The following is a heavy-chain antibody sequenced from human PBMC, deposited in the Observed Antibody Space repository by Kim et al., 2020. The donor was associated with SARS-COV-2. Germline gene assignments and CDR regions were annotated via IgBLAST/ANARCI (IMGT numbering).Heavy chain of an antibody. J-gene: IGHJ3*02. V-gene: IGHV3-13*01. Sequence: TYYPRAVEGRFTTSSENAKNSLYLQMNSLRAGDTAVYYCARENMSGAFDIWGQGTMVTVSS. CDR3: ARENMSGAFDI. CDR2: T. D-gene: IGHD3-10*02.